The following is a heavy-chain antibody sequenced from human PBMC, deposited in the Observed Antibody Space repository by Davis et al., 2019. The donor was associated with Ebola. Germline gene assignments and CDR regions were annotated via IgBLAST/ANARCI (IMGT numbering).Heavy chain of an antibody. CDR3: ARGIVNFDWLSNYYYYYGMDV. CDR1: RYTFTSYD. Sequence: ASVKVSCKASRYTFTSYDINWVRQATGQGLEWMGWMNPNSGNTGYAQKFQGRVTMTRNTSISTAYMELSSLRSEDTAVYYCARGIVNFDWLSNYYYYYGMDVWGQGTTVTVSS. V-gene: IGHV1-8*01. J-gene: IGHJ6*02. CDR2: MNPNSGNT. D-gene: IGHD3-9*01.